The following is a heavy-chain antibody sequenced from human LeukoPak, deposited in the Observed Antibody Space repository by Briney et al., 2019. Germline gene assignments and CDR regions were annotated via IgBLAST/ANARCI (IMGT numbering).Heavy chain of an antibody. J-gene: IGHJ5*02. CDR1: RFTFSYYY. Sequence: GGSLRLSCAGSRFTFSYYYMSWLRQAQGKGLEGVSYISSSGSTIYYADSVKGRLTICRDNAKHSLYLQMNSLRAEDTAVYYCARKEAVVRGVIIARGNWFDPWGQGTLVTVSS. CDR3: ARKEAVVRGVIIARGNWFDP. D-gene: IGHD3-10*01. CDR2: ISSSGSTI. V-gene: IGHV3-11*04.